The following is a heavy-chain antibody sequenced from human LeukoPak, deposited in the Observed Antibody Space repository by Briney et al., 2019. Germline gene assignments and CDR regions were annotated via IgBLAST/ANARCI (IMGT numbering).Heavy chain of an antibody. CDR2: ISGSGGNT. D-gene: IGHD3-3*01. Sequence: GGSLRLSCAASGFTFSSYAMSWVRQAPGKGLEWVSAISGSGGNTYIADSVKGRFTISRDNSKNTLYLQMNSLRPEDTAVYYCARVEGRGRSYYYYYMDVWGKGTTVTISS. CDR1: GFTFSSYA. J-gene: IGHJ6*03. V-gene: IGHV3-23*01. CDR3: ARVEGRGRSYYYYYMDV.